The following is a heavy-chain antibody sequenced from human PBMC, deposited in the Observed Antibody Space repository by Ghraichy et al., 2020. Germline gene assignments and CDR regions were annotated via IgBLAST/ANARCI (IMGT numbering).Heavy chain of an antibody. J-gene: IGHJ4*02. Sequence: ASEKVSCKASGYTFTGYYMHWVRQAPGQGLEWMGWINPNSGGTNYAQKFQGWVTMTRDTSISTAYMELSRLRSDDTAVYYCARGSVGATNLRVDYWGQGTLVTVSS. CDR3: ARGSVGATNLRVDY. CDR1: GYTFTGYY. D-gene: IGHD1-26*01. CDR2: INPNSGGT. V-gene: IGHV1-2*04.